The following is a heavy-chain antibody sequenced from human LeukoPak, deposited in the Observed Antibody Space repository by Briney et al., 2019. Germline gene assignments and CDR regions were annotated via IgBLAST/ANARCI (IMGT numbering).Heavy chain of an antibody. D-gene: IGHD6-13*01. CDR2: INHSGST. J-gene: IGHJ5*02. CDR3: ASIAAAGMVWFDP. CDR1: GGSISGYY. Sequence: SETLSLTCTVSGGSISGYYWSWIRQPPGKGLEWIGEINHSGSTNYNPSLKSRVTISVDTSKNQFSLKLSSVTAADTAVYYCASIAAAGMVWFDPWGQGTLVTVSS. V-gene: IGHV4-34*01.